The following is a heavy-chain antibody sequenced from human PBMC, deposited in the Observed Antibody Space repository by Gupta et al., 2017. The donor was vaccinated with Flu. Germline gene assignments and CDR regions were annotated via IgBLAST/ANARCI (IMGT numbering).Heavy chain of an antibody. CDR1: GFTFDDYA. D-gene: IGHD3-10*01. Sequence: EVQLVESGGVVVQPGGSLRLSCAASGFTFDDYAMHWVRPAPGKGLEWVSLISWDGGSTYYADSVKGRFTISRDNSKNSLYLQMNSLRAEDTALYYCAKDNHLGSMVQYYFDYWGQGTLVTVSS. CDR3: AKDNHLGSMVQYYFDY. J-gene: IGHJ4*02. CDR2: ISWDGGST. V-gene: IGHV3-43D*04.